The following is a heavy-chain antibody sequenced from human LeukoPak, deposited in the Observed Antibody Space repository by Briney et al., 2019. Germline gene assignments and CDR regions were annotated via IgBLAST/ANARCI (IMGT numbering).Heavy chain of an antibody. V-gene: IGHV3-74*01. CDR1: GFTFRTYW. Sequence: SLRLSCAAAGFTFRTYWMHWVRQAPGKGLVWVSRINGDGRSTNYADSVKGRFTISRDHGKNMVYLQMNSLRDEDTAVSYCGRDEAYQLLLWRQETLVRVSS. J-gene: IGHJ4*02. D-gene: IGHD2-2*01. CDR2: INGDGRST. CDR3: GRDEAYQLLL.